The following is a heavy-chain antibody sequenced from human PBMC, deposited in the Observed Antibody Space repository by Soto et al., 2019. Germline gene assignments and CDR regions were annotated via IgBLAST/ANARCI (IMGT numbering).Heavy chain of an antibody. CDR2: INPSGDST. J-gene: IGHJ4*02. Sequence: QVQLVQSGAEVKKPGASVNVSCKIKTSGHTFPSYNVHWVRQAPGQGLECMGIINPSGDSTTYAQKFPRRVAMTRDSLTTKVYMELSSLISEDTAVYYCSRYARGPDYWGQGTLVTVSS. D-gene: IGHD2-2*01. CDR1: GHTFPSYN. CDR3: SRYARGPDY. V-gene: IGHV1-46*01.